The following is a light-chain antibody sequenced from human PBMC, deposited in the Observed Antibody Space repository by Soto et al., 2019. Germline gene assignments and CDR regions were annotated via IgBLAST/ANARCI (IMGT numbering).Light chain of an antibody. CDR3: LLSYHGGPYV. J-gene: IGLJ1*01. V-gene: IGLV7-46*01. CDR1: TGPVTSGHY. CDR2: DTD. Sequence: QAVVTQEPSVTVSPGGTVTLTCDSSTGPVTSGHYPYWFQQKPGQAPTTLIFDTDKRHSWTPARCSGALLGGKAALTLSGAQPDDEAEYYCLLSYHGGPYVFGTGTKVTVL.